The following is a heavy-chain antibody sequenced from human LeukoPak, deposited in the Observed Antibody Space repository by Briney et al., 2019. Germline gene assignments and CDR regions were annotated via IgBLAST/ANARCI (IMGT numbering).Heavy chain of an antibody. V-gene: IGHV3-74*01. CDR3: ATVSRSSGRGYFDY. J-gene: IGHJ4*02. CDR2: MNSDGSSI. Sequence: PGGSLRPSCAASGFPFSNYWMHWVRQAPGKGLVWVSRMNSDGSSISYADSVKGRFTISRDNAKNTLYLQMNSLRAEDAAVYYCATVSRSSGRGYFDYWGQGTLVTVSS. CDR1: GFPFSNYW. D-gene: IGHD6-19*01.